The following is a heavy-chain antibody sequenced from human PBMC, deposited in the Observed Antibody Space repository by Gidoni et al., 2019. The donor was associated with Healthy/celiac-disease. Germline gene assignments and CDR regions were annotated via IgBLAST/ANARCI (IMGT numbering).Heavy chain of an antibody. J-gene: IGHJ4*02. CDR1: GFTFSSYS. V-gene: IGHV3-21*01. Sequence: EVQLVESGGGLVKPGGSLRLSCAASGFTFSSYSMNWVRQAPGKGLGWVSSISSSSSYIYYADSVKGRFTISRDNAKNSLYLQMNSLRAEDTAVYYCARDWRGYSYGYFDYWGQGTLVTVSS. CDR3: ARDWRGYSYGYFDY. D-gene: IGHD5-18*01. CDR2: ISSSSSYI.